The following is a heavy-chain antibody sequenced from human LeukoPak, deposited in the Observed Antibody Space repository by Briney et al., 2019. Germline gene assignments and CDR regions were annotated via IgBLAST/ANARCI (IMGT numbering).Heavy chain of an antibody. J-gene: IGHJ4*02. D-gene: IGHD3-10*01. CDR3: AKDGQLLWFGELLD. Sequence: GGSLRLSCAASGFTFSSYGMHWVRQAPGKGLEWVAFIRYDGSNKYYADSVKGRFTISRDNSKNTLYLQMNSLRAEDTAVYYCAKDGQLLWFGELLDWGQGTLVTVSS. CDR1: GFTFSSYG. V-gene: IGHV3-30*02. CDR2: IRYDGSNK.